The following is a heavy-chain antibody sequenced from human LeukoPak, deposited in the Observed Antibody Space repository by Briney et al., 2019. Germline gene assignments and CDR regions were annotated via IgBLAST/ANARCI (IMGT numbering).Heavy chain of an antibody. Sequence: PGGSLRLSCAASGFTFNSYWMSWVRQAPGKGLEWVANIKQDGSEKYYVDSVKGRFTISRDNAKNSLYLQMNSLRAEDTAVYYCARVGFDVVGGSSWYEVRYHYYFDYWGQGTLVTVSS. CDR1: GFTFNSYW. V-gene: IGHV3-7*01. CDR2: IKQDGSEK. D-gene: IGHD6-13*01. J-gene: IGHJ4*02. CDR3: ARVGFDVVGGSSWYEVRYHYYFDY.